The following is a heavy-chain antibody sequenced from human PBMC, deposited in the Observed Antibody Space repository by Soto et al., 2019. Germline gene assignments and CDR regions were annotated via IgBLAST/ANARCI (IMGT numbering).Heavy chain of an antibody. V-gene: IGHV3-30*18. CDR3: SKAPSQGWRYGTDV. CDR1: GFTFSSFG. D-gene: IGHD2-15*01. CDR2: ISYDGTNK. Sequence: QEQLEESGGGVVQPGRSLRLSCAASGFTFSSFGMHWVRQAPGKGLEWVAVISYDGTNKYYGDSVKGRFTISRDNSKNTLYLQMNSLRVEDTGVYYCSKAPSQGWRYGTDVWGQGTTITVSS. J-gene: IGHJ6*02.